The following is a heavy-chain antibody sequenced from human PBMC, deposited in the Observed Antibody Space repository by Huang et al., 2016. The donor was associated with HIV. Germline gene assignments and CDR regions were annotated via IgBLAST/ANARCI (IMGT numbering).Heavy chain of an antibody. D-gene: IGHD2-21*02. CDR2: INTDTGKP. Sequence: QVQLVQSGSELKKPGASVKVSCKASGYTFTNYGVHWVRQASGQGLEGMVVINTDTGKPRYAQGRTVRFVFSLDTSVNTAYLQISSLKAADSAIYYCVRVRRVMDTYCVADCSTLEAFDIWGQGTVVTVSA. J-gene: IGHJ3*02. CDR3: VRVRRVMDTYCVADCSTLEAFDI. CDR1: GYTFTNYG. V-gene: IGHV7-4-1*02.